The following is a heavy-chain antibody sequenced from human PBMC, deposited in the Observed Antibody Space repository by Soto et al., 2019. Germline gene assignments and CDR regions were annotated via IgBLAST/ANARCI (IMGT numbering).Heavy chain of an antibody. CDR3: ARDHGYCSGGSCYDCYFDY. Sequence: QVQLQESGPGLVKPSQTLSLTCTVSGGSISSGGYYWSWIRQHPGKVLEWMGYIYYSGSTYYNPSLKSRVTISVDTSNNQSSLKLSSVTAADTAVYYCARDHGYCSGGSCYDCYFDYRGQGTLVTVSS. CDR2: IYYSGST. CDR1: GGSISSGGYY. D-gene: IGHD2-15*01. V-gene: IGHV4-31*03. J-gene: IGHJ4*02.